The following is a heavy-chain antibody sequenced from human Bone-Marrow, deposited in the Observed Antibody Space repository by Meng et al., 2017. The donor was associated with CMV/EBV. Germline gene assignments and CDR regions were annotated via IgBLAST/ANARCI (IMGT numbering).Heavy chain of an antibody. CDR2: IIPILGIA. CDR3: ARGRVVGPHTIDY. J-gene: IGHJ4*02. CDR1: GGTFSSYT. V-gene: IGHV1-69*02. D-gene: IGHD2-15*01. Sequence: SVKVSCKASGGTFSSYTISWVRQAPGQGLEWMGRIIPILGIANYAQKFQSRVTIIADKSTSTAYMELSSLRSEDTAVYYCARGRVVGPHTIDYWGQGTLVTVSS.